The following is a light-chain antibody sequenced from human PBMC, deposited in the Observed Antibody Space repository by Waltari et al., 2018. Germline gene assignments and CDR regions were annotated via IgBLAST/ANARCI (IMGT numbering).Light chain of an antibody. CDR1: SSNIGLYNL. CDR2: QGT. Sequence: QSALAQAASVSGFPELSITISCNGTSSNIGLYNLVSWYQHHPGKAPKLFIYQGTKRLSGVSNRFSGSTSGNTASLTVTELQSEDEADYYCCSYAGDNTWIFGGGTRLSVL. J-gene: IGLJ2*01. CDR3: CSYAGDNTWI. V-gene: IGLV2-23*01.